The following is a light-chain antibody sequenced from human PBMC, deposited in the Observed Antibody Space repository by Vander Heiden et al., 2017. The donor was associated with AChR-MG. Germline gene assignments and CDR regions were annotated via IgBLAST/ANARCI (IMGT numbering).Light chain of an antibody. J-gene: IGKJ3*01. V-gene: IGKV3-20*01. CDR3: QQYGSSFT. Sequence: DIVLTQSPGTLSLSPGERATLSCRASQSVSSSSLAWYQQKPGQAPRLLIYAASSRATGIPDRFGGSGSGTDFTLTISRLEPEDFAVYYCQQYGSSFTFGPGTKVDIK. CDR2: AAS. CDR1: QSVSSSS.